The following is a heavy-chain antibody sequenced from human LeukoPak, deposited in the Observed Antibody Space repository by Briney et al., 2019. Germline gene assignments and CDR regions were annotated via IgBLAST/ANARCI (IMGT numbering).Heavy chain of an antibody. CDR3: ARAAIAAAGTYWFDP. D-gene: IGHD6-13*01. CDR1: GLTFSSYG. J-gene: IGHJ5*02. CDR2: IWYDGSNK. Sequence: GGSRRLSCAASGLTFSSYGMHWVRQAPGKGLEWVAVIWYDGSNKYYADSVKGRFTISRDNSKNTLYLQMNSLRAEDTAVYYCARAAIAAAGTYWFDPWGQGTLVTVSS. V-gene: IGHV3-33*01.